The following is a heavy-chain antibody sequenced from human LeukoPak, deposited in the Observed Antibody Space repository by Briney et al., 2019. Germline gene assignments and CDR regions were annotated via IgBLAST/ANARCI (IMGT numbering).Heavy chain of an antibody. CDR2: IYTSGIT. J-gene: IGHJ4*02. CDR1: GGSVSSYN. V-gene: IGHV4-4*07. D-gene: IGHD2-8*02. Sequence: SETLSLTCTVSGGSVSSYNWTWIRQPAGMGLELIGRIYTSGITNYSPSLRSRVTMSLDTSKNQFSLNLNSVTAADTAVYYCARAVAYGIDTGYFDYWGQGTLVTVSS. CDR3: ARAVAYGIDTGYFDY.